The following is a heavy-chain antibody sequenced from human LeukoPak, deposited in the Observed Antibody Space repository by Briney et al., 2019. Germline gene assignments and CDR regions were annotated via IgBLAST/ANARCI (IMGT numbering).Heavy chain of an antibody. CDR3: ASADYDILTGIDY. CDR1: GFTFSSYS. CDR2: ISSSSSTI. D-gene: IGHD3-9*01. J-gene: IGHJ4*02. V-gene: IGHV3-48*04. Sequence: GGSLRLSCAASGFTFSSYSMNWVRQAPGKGLEWVSYISSSSSTIYYADSVKGRFTISRDNAKNSLYLQMNSLRAEDTAVYYCASADYDILTGIDYWGQGTLITVSS.